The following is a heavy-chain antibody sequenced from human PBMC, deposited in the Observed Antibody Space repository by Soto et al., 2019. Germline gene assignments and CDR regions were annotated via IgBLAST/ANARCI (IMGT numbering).Heavy chain of an antibody. CDR3: ATVTYYYDPHFDY. D-gene: IGHD3-22*01. CDR1: GFTITELS. J-gene: IGHJ4*02. V-gene: IGHV1-24*01. Sequence: ASVKVSCKVSGFTITELSMHWVRQAPGKGLEWMGGFDPEDGETIYAQKFQGRVTMTEDTSTDTAYMELSSLRSEDTAVYYCATVTYYYDPHFDYWGQGTLVTVSS. CDR2: FDPEDGET.